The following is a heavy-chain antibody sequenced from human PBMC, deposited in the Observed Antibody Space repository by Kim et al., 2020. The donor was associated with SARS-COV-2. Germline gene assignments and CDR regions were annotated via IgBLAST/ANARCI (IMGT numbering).Heavy chain of an antibody. J-gene: IGHJ3*02. CDR2: IYHSGST. Sequence: SETLSLTCAVSGGSISSSNWWSWVRQPPGKGLEWIGEIYHSGSTNYNPSLKSRVTISVDKSKNQFSLKLSSVTAADTAVYYCARDPGWAEDYDSSGWAFDIWGQGTMVTVSS. V-gene: IGHV4-4*02. CDR1: GGSISSSNW. CDR3: ARDPGWAEDYDSSGWAFDI. D-gene: IGHD3-22*01.